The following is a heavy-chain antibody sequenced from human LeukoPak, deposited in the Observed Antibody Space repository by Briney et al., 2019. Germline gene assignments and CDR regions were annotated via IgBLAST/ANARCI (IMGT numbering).Heavy chain of an antibody. J-gene: IGHJ4*02. D-gene: IGHD2-2*01. CDR2: IYTSGIT. CDR1: GGSIRSGSYY. CDR3: ARSTLDCSSTSCSYYFDN. V-gene: IGHV4-61*02. Sequence: PSETLSLTCTVSGGSIRSGSYYWSWIRQPAGKGLEWIGRIYTSGITNDNPSLRSRVTISADMSKNQFSLKLSSVTAADTAVYYCARSTLDCSSTSCSYYFDNWGQGTLVTVSS.